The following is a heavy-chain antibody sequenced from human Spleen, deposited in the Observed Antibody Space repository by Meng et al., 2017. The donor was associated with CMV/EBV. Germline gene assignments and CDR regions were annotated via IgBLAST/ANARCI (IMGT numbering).Heavy chain of an antibody. J-gene: IGHJ6*02. Sequence: SETLSLTCAVYGGSFSGYYWGWIRQPPGKGLEWIGEINHSGSTNYNPSLKSRVTISVDTTKNQFSLKLSSVPAADTAVYYCARQYWGHYGMDVWGQGTTVTVSS. CDR1: GGSFSGYY. V-gene: IGHV4-34*01. CDR3: ARQYWGHYGMDV. CDR2: INHSGST. D-gene: IGHD7-27*01.